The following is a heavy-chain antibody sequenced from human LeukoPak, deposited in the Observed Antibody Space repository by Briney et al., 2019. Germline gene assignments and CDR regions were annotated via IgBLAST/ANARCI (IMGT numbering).Heavy chain of an antibody. CDR1: GHIFTTHY. CDR3: ARIAAAAIDY. J-gene: IGHJ4*02. V-gene: IGHV1-3*04. D-gene: IGHD6-13*01. CDR2: VNTDNTKS. Sequence: ASVKVSCKTSGHIFTTHYIHWMRQAPGQRLEWLGRVNTDNTKSEYSQKFQGRVIITRDTSASTAYMELSSLRSEDTAVYYCARIAAAAIDYWGQGTLVTVSS.